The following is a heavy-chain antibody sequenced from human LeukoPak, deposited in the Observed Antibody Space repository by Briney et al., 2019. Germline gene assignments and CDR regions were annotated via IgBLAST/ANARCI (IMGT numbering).Heavy chain of an antibody. CDR2: INAGNGNT. D-gene: IGHD3-10*01. CDR1: GYTFTSYA. Sequence: GASVKVSCKASGYTFTSYAMHWVRPAPAQRLEWMGWINAGNGNTKYSQKFQGRVTITRDTSASTAYMELSSLRSEDTAVYYCARGRYGSGSYHFDYWGQGTLVTVSS. CDR3: ARGRYGSGSYHFDY. V-gene: IGHV1-3*01. J-gene: IGHJ4*02.